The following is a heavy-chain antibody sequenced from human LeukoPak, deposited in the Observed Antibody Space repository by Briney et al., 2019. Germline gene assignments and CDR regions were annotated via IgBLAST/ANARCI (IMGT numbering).Heavy chain of an antibody. Sequence: GGSLRLSCAASGFTFSTCAMSWVRQAPGKGLEWVSSISVSGAGSYYADSVKGRFTISRDNSKNTLYLQMNSLRVEDTALYYRAFRPLRDCGNTKCYSPFDFWGQGTLVTVSS. CDR2: ISVSGAGS. CDR1: GFTFSTCA. D-gene: IGHD2-2*02. V-gene: IGHV3-23*01. J-gene: IGHJ4*02. CDR3: AFRPLRDCGNTKCYSPFDF.